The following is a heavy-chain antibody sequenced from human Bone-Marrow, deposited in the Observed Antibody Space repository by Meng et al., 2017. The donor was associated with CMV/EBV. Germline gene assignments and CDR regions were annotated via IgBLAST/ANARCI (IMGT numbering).Heavy chain of an antibody. CDR1: GGSFSGYY. CDR3: ARAAVVIIRRADY. Sequence: SETLSLTCAVYGGSFSGYYWSWIRQPPGKGLEWIGEINHSGSTNYNPSLKSRVTISVDTSKNQFSLKLSSVTAADTAVYYCARAAVVIIRRADYWGQGTRVTVYS. D-gene: IGHD3-3*01. J-gene: IGHJ4*02. CDR2: INHSGST. V-gene: IGHV4-34*01.